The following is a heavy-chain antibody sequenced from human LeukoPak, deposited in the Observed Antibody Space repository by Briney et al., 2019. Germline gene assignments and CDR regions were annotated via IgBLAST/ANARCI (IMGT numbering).Heavy chain of an antibody. J-gene: IGHJ4*02. CDR2: INPNSGAT. CDR1: GYTFTGYY. Sequence: GSVKASCKASGYTFTGYYMQWVRQAPGQGLEWMGWINPNSGATNYAQKFQGWVTMTRDTSTTTAYMELSRLRFDDTAVYYCARASDGYSYGSFVDYWGQGTLVTVSS. D-gene: IGHD5-18*01. CDR3: ARASDGYSYGSFVDY. V-gene: IGHV1-2*04.